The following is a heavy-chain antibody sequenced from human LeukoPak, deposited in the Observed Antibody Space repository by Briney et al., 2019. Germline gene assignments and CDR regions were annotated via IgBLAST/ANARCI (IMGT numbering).Heavy chain of an antibody. Sequence: GGSLRLSCIASGFTFSRYEMNWVRQAPGKGLEWIAYITTTGDRIQYADSVKGRFTISRDNSKNSLYLQMNSLRTEDTALYYCAKDTTHSSSSPLFDYWGQGTLVTVSS. CDR2: ITTTGDRI. V-gene: IGHV3-43*02. J-gene: IGHJ4*02. D-gene: IGHD6-6*01. CDR1: GFTFSRYE. CDR3: AKDTTHSSSSPLFDY.